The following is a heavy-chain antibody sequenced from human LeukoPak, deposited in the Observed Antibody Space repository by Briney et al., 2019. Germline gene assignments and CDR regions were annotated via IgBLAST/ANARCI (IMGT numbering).Heavy chain of an antibody. D-gene: IGHD3-9*01. CDR3: ARDIDDILTGYYGNNWFDP. J-gene: IGHJ5*02. CDR2: IYTSGST. CDR1: GGSISSYY. V-gene: IGHV4-4*07. Sequence: SETLSLTCTVSGGSISSYYWSWIRQPAGKGLEWIGRIYTSGSTNYNPSLKSRVTMSVDTSKNQFSLKLSSVTAADTAVYYCARDIDDILTGYYGNNWFDPWGQGTLVTVSS.